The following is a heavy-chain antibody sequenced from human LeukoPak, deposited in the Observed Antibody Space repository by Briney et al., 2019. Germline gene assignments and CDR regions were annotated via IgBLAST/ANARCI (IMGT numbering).Heavy chain of an antibody. J-gene: IGHJ4*02. V-gene: IGHV3-20*04. CDR3: ARATYYYDSSGYYHIRDYFDY. D-gene: IGHD3-22*01. Sequence: RTGGSLRLSCAASGFTFSSYAMSWVRQAPGKGLEWVSGINWNGGSTGYADSVKGRFTISRDNAKNSLYLQMNSLRAEDTALYYCARATYYYDSSGYYHIRDYFDYWGQGTLVTVSS. CDR2: INWNGGST. CDR1: GFTFSSYA.